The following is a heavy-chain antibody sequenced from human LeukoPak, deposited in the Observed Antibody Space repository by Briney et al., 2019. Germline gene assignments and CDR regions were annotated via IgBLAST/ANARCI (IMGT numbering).Heavy chain of an antibody. CDR3: ARGRRWSGGGYMDV. J-gene: IGHJ6*03. V-gene: IGHV4-34*01. CDR1: GGSFSGYY. CDR2: IHHSGST. Sequence: SETLSLTCAVYGGSFSGYYWSWIRQPPGKGLEWSGEIHHSGSTNYNPSLKSRVTISVATSKEQFSLKLSSVTAADTAVYYCARGRRWSGGGYMDVRGKGTTVTVSS. D-gene: IGHD3-3*01.